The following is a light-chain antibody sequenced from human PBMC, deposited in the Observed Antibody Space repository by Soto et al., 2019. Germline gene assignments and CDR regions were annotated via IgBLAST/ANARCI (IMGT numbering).Light chain of an antibody. V-gene: IGLV2-14*01. J-gene: IGLJ1*01. CDR2: EVS. Sequence: SFLTHPASVSGSPGHSITISCTGTSSDVGAFNYVSWYQQRPGKAPKLMIYEVSDRPSGVSNRFSGSKSGNTASLTISGLQAEEEADYYCRSYTRSNNDYVLGNGTKVTVL. CDR1: SSDVGAFNY. CDR3: RSYTRSNNDYV.